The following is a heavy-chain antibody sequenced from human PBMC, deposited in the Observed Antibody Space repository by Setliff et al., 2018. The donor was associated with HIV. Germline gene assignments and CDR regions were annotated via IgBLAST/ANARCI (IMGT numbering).Heavy chain of an antibody. D-gene: IGHD3-3*01. CDR1: GLTFSNCG. Sequence: LRLSCATSGLTFSNCGMHWVRQAPGKGLEWVASIRSDGSNKYYADSVTGRFTISRDDSKNSLYLQMNSLRAEDTAVYYCAKRGANWRSWYFDLWGRGTLVTVSS. J-gene: IGHJ2*01. V-gene: IGHV3-30*02. CDR2: IRSDGSNK. CDR3: AKRGANWRSWYFDL.